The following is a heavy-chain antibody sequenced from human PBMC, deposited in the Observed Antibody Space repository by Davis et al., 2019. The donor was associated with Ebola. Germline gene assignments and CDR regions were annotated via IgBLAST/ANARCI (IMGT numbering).Heavy chain of an antibody. D-gene: IGHD4-17*01. V-gene: IGHV3-23*01. CDR3: AREPYGDYYFDY. CDR2: ISGSGGST. Sequence: GESLKISCAASGFTFSSYSMNWVRQAPGKGLEWVSAISGSGGSTYYADSVKGRFTISRDNSKNTLYLQMNSLRAEDTAVYYCAREPYGDYYFDYWGQGTLVTVSS. CDR1: GFTFSSYS. J-gene: IGHJ4*02.